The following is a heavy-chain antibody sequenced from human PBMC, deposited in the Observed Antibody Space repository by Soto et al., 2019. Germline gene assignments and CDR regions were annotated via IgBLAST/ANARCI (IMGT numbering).Heavy chain of an antibody. V-gene: IGHV4-34*01. CDR3: ARSGRGYYDSSGYYIGY. Sequence: SETLSLTCAVYGGSFSGYYWSWIRQPPGKGLEWIGEINHSGSTNYNPSLKSRVTISVDTSKNQFSLKLSSVTAADTAVYYCARSGRGYYDSSGYYIGYWGQGTLVTVSS. CDR2: INHSGST. CDR1: GGSFSGYY. J-gene: IGHJ4*02. D-gene: IGHD3-22*01.